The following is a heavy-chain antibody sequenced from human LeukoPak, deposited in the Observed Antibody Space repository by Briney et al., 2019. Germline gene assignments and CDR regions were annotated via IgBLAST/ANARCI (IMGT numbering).Heavy chain of an antibody. J-gene: IGHJ3*02. CDR2: IYPGDSDT. CDR1: VYRFTSYW. D-gene: IGHD3-10*01. CDR3: ARQMVRGGGGAFDI. V-gene: IGHV5-51*01. Sequence: GESLKISCKGSVYRFTSYWIGGVRRIPGKGLEWRGIIYPGDSDTRYSPSFQGQVTISADKSISTAYLQWSSLKASDTAMYYCARQMVRGGGGAFDIWGQGTMVTVSS.